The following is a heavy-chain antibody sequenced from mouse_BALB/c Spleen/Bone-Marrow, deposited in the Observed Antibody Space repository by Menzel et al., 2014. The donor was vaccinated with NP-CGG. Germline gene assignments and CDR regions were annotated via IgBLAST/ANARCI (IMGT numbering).Heavy chain of an antibody. CDR1: GFNIKDSY. J-gene: IGHJ3*01. CDR2: IDPENGDT. V-gene: IGHV14-4*02. Sequence: EVQLQQSGAELVRSGVSVKLSCTASGFNIKDSYIHWGKQRPEQGLEWIGWIDPENGDTEYAPKFQGKATMTTDTSSSTAYLHLSSRTSEGTAVYYCNTWGGAYWCQGTLVSVSA. CDR3: NTWGGAY.